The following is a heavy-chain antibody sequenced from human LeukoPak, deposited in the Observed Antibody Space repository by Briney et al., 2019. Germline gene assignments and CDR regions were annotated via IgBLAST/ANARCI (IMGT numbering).Heavy chain of an antibody. D-gene: IGHD5-12*01. J-gene: IGHJ4*02. CDR3: TPKVIRGNSGDDYDD. V-gene: IGHV3-30*03. CDR1: GFTFSSYG. Sequence: GGSLRLSCAASGFTFSSYGMHRVRQAPGKGLEWVALISSDGNDKLYGDSVKGRFTISRDDSKSRLYLQMNSLRAEDTAVYYCTPKVIRGNSGDDYDDWGQGTLVTVSS. CDR2: ISSDGNDK.